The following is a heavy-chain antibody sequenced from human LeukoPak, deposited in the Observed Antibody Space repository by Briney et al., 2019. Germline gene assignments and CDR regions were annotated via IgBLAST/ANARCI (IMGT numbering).Heavy chain of an antibody. V-gene: IGHV3-30*02. CDR2: IRNDGSNK. CDR3: AKSGLNRFDY. CDR1: GFTFSSYG. D-gene: IGHD2-15*01. J-gene: IGHJ4*02. Sequence: TGGSLRLSCVASGFTFSSYGMHWVRQAPGKGLEWVAFIRNDGSNKYYADSVKGRFTISRDNSKNTLYLQMNSLRAEDTAVYYCAKSGLNRFDYWGQGTLVTVSS.